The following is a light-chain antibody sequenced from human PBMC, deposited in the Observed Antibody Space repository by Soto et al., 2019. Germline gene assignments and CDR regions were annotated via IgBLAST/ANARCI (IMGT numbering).Light chain of an antibody. V-gene: IGKV1-5*01. CDR3: QEYNSSPLT. Sequence: DIQMTQSPSTLSASVGDRVTITCRASQSISSWLAWYQQKPGKAPKLLIYDASSLESGVPSRFSGSGSGTEFTLTISSLQPDDFATYYCQEYNSSPLTFGGGTKVEIK. J-gene: IGKJ4*01. CDR2: DAS. CDR1: QSISSW.